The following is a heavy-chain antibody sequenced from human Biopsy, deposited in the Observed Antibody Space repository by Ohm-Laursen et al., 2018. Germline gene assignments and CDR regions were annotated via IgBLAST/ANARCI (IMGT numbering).Heavy chain of an antibody. J-gene: IGHJ6*02. V-gene: IGHV3-9*01. CDR3: AKDIGLNYSDRFLFYYGMDV. CDR2: ISWNSDDI. CDR1: GFTFDDYA. Sequence: SLRLSCAASGFTFDDYAMHWVRQAPGKGLEWVSGISWNSDDIGHADSVKGRFTISRGNARNALHLQMNSLRTEDTALYYCAKDIGLNYSDRFLFYYGMDVWGRGTTVTVSS. D-gene: IGHD4-17*01.